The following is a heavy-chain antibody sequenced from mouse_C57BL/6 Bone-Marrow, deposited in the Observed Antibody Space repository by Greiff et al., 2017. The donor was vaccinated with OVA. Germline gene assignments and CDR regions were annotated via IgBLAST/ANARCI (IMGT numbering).Heavy chain of an antibody. CDR3: ARERPYYGSSYDYFDY. D-gene: IGHD1-1*01. Sequence: QVQLQQSGAELARPGASVKLSCKASGYTFTSYGISWVKQRTGQGLEWIGEIYPRSGNTYYTEKFKGKATLTADKSSSTAYMELRSLTSEDSAVYFCARERPYYGSSYDYFDYWGQGTTLTVSS. CDR1: GYTFTSYG. V-gene: IGHV1-81*01. CDR2: IYPRSGNT. J-gene: IGHJ2*01.